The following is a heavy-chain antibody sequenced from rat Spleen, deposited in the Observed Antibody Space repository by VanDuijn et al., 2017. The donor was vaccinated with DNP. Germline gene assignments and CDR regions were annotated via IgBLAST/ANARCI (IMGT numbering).Heavy chain of an antibody. Sequence: EVQLQESGSGLVKPSQSLSLTCSVTGYSITSNYWGWIRKFPGNKLEYIGHISYSGSTNYNPALKSRLSITRDTSKNHFFLHLNSVTTEDTATYYCARWNNWGYAMDAWGQGTSVTVSS. CDR3: ARWNNWGYAMDA. D-gene: IGHD5-1*01. V-gene: IGHV3-1*01. CDR2: ISYSGST. J-gene: IGHJ4*01. CDR1: GYSITSNY.